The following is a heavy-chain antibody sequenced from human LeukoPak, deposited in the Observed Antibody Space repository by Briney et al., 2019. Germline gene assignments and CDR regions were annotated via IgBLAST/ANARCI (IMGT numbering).Heavy chain of an antibody. Sequence: KPSETLSLTCTVSGGSISSYYWSWIRQPPGKGLEWIGYIYYSGSTNYNPSLKSRVTISVDTSKNQFSLKLSSVTAADTAVYYCARLATKSGSYFRFGYYYYGMDVWGQGTTVTVSS. V-gene: IGHV4-59*01. CDR3: ARLATKSGSYFRFGYYYYGMDV. CDR1: GGSISSYY. D-gene: IGHD1-26*01. CDR2: IYYSGST. J-gene: IGHJ6*02.